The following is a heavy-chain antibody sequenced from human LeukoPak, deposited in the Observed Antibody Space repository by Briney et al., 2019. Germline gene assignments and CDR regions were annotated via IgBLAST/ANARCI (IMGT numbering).Heavy chain of an antibody. D-gene: IGHD5-18*01. Sequence: GGSLRLSCAASGFTFSSYSMNWVRQAPGKGLEWVSYISSSSSTIYYADSVKGRFTISRDNAKNSLYLQMNSLRAEDTAVYYCARDRVDTAMVTGHAFDIWGQGTMVTVSS. J-gene: IGHJ3*02. CDR3: ARDRVDTAMVTGHAFDI. V-gene: IGHV3-48*01. CDR2: ISSSSSTI. CDR1: GFTFSSYS.